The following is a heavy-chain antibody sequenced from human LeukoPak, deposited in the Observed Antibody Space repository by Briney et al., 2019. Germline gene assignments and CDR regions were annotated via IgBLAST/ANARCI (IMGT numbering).Heavy chain of an antibody. CDR1: GFTFSSYW. J-gene: IGHJ5*02. V-gene: IGHV3-74*01. CDR3: ARADYDFWSGSSGWFDP. CDR2: INREGSST. Sequence: GGSLRLSFAASGFTFSSYWMHWVRPAPGKGLGWVSRINREGSSTSYADYVKGLFTISKDNAKNTLYLQMNSLRAEDTAVYYCARADYDFWSGSSGWFDPWGQGTLVTVSS. D-gene: IGHD3-3*01.